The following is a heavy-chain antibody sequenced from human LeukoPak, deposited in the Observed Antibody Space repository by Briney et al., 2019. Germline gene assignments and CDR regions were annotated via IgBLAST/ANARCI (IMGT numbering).Heavy chain of an antibody. CDR2: ISYDGSNK. CDR3: AKDGIAAAGTCYFDY. V-gene: IGHV3-30*18. Sequence: GGSLRLSCAASGFTFSSYGMHWVRQAPGKGLEWVAVISYDGSNKYYADSVKGRFTISRDNSKNTLYLQMNSLRAEDTAVYYCAKDGIAAAGTCYFDYWGQGTLVTVPS. CDR1: GFTFSSYG. D-gene: IGHD6-13*01. J-gene: IGHJ4*02.